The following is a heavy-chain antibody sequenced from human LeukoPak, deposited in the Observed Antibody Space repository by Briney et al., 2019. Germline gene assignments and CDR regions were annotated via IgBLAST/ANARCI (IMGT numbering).Heavy chain of an antibody. CDR3: VRDGNSGWYSSFDY. J-gene: IGHJ4*02. D-gene: IGHD6-13*01. CDR2: ISTYNGGT. V-gene: IGHV1-18*01. CDR1: GYTFSNYA. Sequence: ASVKVSCKASGYTFSNYAISWVRQAPGQGLERMGWISTYNGGTKYAQKVQGRVTMTADTSTSTVYMELRSLRSDDTALYYCVRDGNSGWYSSFDYWGQGTLVSVSS.